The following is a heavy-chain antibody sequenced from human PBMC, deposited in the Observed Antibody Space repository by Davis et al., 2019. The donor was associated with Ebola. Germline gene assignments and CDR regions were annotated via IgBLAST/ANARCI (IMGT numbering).Heavy chain of an antibody. CDR1: GFTFSSYS. Sequence: GESLKISCAASGFTFSSYSMNWVRQAPGKGLEWVSYISSSSSTIYYADSVKGRFTISRDNAKNSLYLQMNSLRADDTALYYCAKGGARYFYHYYGMDVWGQGTTVTVSS. V-gene: IGHV3-48*01. CDR2: ISSSSSTI. J-gene: IGHJ6*02. CDR3: AKGGARYFYHYYGMDV. D-gene: IGHD2/OR15-2a*01.